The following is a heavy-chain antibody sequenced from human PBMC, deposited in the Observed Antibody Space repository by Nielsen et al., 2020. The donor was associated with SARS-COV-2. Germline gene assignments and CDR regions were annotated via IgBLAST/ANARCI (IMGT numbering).Heavy chain of an antibody. CDR1: GFTFSSYG. J-gene: IGHJ5*02. CDR3: AREVIGNWFDP. CDR2: IWYDGSNK. D-gene: IGHD3-10*01. Sequence: GESLKISCAASGFTFSSYGMHWVRQAPGKGLEWVALIWYDGSNKFYADSVKGRFTISRDNSKNTLYLQMNSLRIEDTAVYYCAREVIGNWFDPWGQGTLVTVSS. V-gene: IGHV3-30*02.